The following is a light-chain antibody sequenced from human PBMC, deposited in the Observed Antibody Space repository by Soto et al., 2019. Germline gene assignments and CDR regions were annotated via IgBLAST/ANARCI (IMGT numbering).Light chain of an antibody. J-gene: IGKJ5*01. CDR2: AAS. CDR1: QSISKF. CDR3: QQNYNTPIT. Sequence: DFELTQSPSSLSAFVGDRVSISFRASQSISKFLSWYQQRPGTAPKLLIYAASSLESGVPSRFSGSGSGTDFTLTISSLQPEDFATYYCQQNYNTPITFGQGTRLEI. V-gene: IGKV1-39*01.